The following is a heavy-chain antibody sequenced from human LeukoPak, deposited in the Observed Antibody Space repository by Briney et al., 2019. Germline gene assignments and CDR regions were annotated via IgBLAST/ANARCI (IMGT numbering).Heavy chain of an antibody. J-gene: IGHJ6*02. CDR3: ATVTVVVPAAIPGPYYYYGMDV. CDR2: FDPEDGET. CDR1: GYTLTELS. V-gene: IGHV1-24*01. Sequence: ASVKVSCKVSGYTLTELSMHWVRQAPGKGLERMGGFDPEDGETIYAQKFQGRVAMTEDTSTDTAYMELSSLRSEDTAVYYCATVTVVVPAAIPGPYYYYGMDVWGQGTTVTVSS. D-gene: IGHD2-2*01.